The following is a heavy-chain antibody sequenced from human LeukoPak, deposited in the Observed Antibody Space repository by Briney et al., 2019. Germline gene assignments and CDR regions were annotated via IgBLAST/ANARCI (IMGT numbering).Heavy chain of an antibody. CDR1: GFTFSSYW. D-gene: IGHD3-9*01. V-gene: IGHV3-74*01. CDR2: INSDGSST. J-gene: IGHJ3*02. Sequence: GGSLRLPCAASGFTFSSYWMHWVRQAPGKGLVWVSRINSDGSSTSYADSVKGRFTISRDNAKNTLYLQMNSLRAEDTAVYYCVFDWLFDDAFDIWGQGTMVTVSS. CDR3: VFDWLFDDAFDI.